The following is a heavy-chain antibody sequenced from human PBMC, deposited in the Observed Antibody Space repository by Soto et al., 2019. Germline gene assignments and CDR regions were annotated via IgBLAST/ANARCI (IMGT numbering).Heavy chain of an antibody. CDR1: GGSINNYY. D-gene: IGHD6-19*01. CDR3: ARGAGWYEY. CDR2: VHNNGRT. Sequence: QVQLQESGPGLVKPSETLSLTCAVSGGSINNYYWSWIGQPPGKGLEWIAYVHNNGRTNYNPSLKSRVTISADTSKNQFSLKLTSMTAADTAVYYCARGAGWYEYWGQGTLVTVSS. V-gene: IGHV4-59*01. J-gene: IGHJ4*02.